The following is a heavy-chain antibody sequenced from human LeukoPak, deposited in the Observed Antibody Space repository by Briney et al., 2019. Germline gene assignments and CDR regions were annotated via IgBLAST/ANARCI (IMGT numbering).Heavy chain of an antibody. CDR1: GFTFSSYA. CDR3: AKDVIWFGELLSGEFDY. CDR2: IGGSGGNT. Sequence: PGGSLRLSCAASGFTFSSYAMSWVRQAPGKGLEWVSAIGGSGGNTYYADSVKGRFTISRDNSKNTLYLQMNSLRAEDTAVYYCAKDVIWFGELLSGEFDYWGQGTLVTVSS. V-gene: IGHV3-23*01. D-gene: IGHD3-10*01. J-gene: IGHJ4*02.